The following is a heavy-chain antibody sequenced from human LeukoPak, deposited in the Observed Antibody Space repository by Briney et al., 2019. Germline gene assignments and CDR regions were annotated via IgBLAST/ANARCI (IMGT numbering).Heavy chain of an antibody. CDR2: IYPGDSDT. Sequence: GESLKISCKGSGYSFTSYWIGWVRQMPGKGLEWMGIIYPGDSDTRYSPSFQGQVTISADKSISTAYLQWSSLKASDTAMYYCARKHGPAKYSSSWNDYWGQGTLVTVSS. D-gene: IGHD6-13*01. J-gene: IGHJ4*02. V-gene: IGHV5-51*01. CDR3: ARKHGPAKYSSSWNDY. CDR1: GYSFTSYW.